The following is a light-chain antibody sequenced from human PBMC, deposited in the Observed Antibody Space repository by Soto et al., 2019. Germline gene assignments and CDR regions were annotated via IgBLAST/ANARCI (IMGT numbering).Light chain of an antibody. CDR2: EVS. CDR3: SSYITSTTLVG. V-gene: IGLV2-14*01. J-gene: IGLJ2*01. Sequence: QSALTQPASVSGSPGQSITISCTGTSSDVGDYNFVSWYQQHPGKAPKLMIYEVSNRPSGVSNRFSGSKSGNTASLTISGLQDEDEAAYYCSSYITSTTLVGFGGGTKLTVL. CDR1: SSDVGDYNF.